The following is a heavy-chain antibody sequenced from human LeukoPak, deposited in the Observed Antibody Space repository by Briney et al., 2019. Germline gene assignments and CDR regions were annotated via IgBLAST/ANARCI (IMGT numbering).Heavy chain of an antibody. CDR2: ISSSSSYI. V-gene: IGHV3-21*01. D-gene: IGHD6-6*01. CDR1: GFTFNIYA. J-gene: IGHJ4*02. CDR3: ARLWVSSSPFDY. Sequence: GGSLRLSCAASGFTFNIYAMSWVRQAPGKGLEWVSSISSSSSYIYYADSVKGRFTISRDNAKNSLYLQMNSLRAEDTAVYYCARLWVSSSPFDYWGQGTLVTVSS.